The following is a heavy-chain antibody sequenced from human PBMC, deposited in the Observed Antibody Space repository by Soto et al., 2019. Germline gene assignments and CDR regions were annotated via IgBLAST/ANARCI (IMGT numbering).Heavy chain of an antibody. Sequence: LSLTCTVSGGSISSGGYYWSWIRQHPGKGLEWIGYIYYSGSTYYNPSLKSRVTMSVDTSKNQFSLKLSSVTAADTAVYYCARGGAPFYYDSSGHGDYFDYWGQGTLVTVSS. CDR1: GGSISSGGYY. CDR3: ARGGAPFYYDSSGHGDYFDY. J-gene: IGHJ4*02. CDR2: IYYSGST. V-gene: IGHV4-31*03. D-gene: IGHD3-22*01.